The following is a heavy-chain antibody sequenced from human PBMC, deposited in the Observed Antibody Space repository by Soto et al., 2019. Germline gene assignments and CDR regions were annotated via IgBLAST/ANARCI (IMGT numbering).Heavy chain of an antibody. CDR3: ARGGNVLLWFGELFDDAFDI. D-gene: IGHD3-10*01. CDR2: ISAYNGNT. V-gene: IGHV1-18*01. J-gene: IGHJ3*02. Sequence: ASVKVSCKASGYTFTSYGISWVRQAPGQGLEWMGWISAYNGNTNYAQKLQGRVTMTTDTSTSTAYMELRSLRSDDTAVYYCARGGNVLLWFGELFDDAFDIWGQGTMVTVSS. CDR1: GYTFTSYG.